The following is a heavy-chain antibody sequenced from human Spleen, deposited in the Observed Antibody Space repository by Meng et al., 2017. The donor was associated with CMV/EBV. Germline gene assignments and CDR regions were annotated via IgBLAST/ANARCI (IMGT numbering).Heavy chain of an antibody. J-gene: IGHJ6*02. D-gene: IGHD7-27*01. CDR3: AKDQNWGGGMDV. CDR2: IKQNGREK. Sequence: GGSLRLSCVVSDFNLSNYWMAWVRQAPGKGLEWVANIKQNGREKYYVDSVKGRFTISRDNSKNTLYLQMNSLRAEDTAVYYCAKDQNWGGGMDVWGQGTTVTVSS. V-gene: IGHV3-7*01. CDR1: DFNLSNYW.